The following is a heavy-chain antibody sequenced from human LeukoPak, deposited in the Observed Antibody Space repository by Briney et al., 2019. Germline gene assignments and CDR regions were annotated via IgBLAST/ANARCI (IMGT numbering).Heavy chain of an antibody. CDR1: GYTFTGYY. CDR2: INPNGGDT. J-gene: IGHJ4*02. CDR3: ARVVKYSSGPLTDLLPYYFDS. D-gene: IGHD6-19*01. Sequence: GASVKVSCKASGYTFTGYYIHWVRQAPGQGLEWMGWINPNGGDTNYAQKFQGRVTMTRDTSISTAYMELSSLRSEDMAVYYCARVVKYSSGPLTDLLPYYFDSWGQGTLVTVSS. V-gene: IGHV1-2*02.